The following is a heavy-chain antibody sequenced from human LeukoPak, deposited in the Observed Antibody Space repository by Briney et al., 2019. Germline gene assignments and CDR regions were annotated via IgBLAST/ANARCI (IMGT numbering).Heavy chain of an antibody. Sequence: PSETLSLTCTVSGGSISSYYWSWIRQPPGKGLEWIGYIYYSGSTNYNPSLKSRVTISVDTSKNQFSLKLSSVTAADTAAYYCARDDSSGFLDYWGQGTLVTVSS. J-gene: IGHJ4*02. CDR3: ARDDSSGFLDY. D-gene: IGHD5-12*01. CDR2: IYYSGST. CDR1: GGSISSYY. V-gene: IGHV4-59*01.